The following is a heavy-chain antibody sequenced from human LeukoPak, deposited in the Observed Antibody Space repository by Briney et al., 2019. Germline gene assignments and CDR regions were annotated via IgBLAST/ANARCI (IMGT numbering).Heavy chain of an antibody. V-gene: IGHV4-4*07. D-gene: IGHD2-15*01. CDR2: IYTSGTT. CDR3: ARTSPRAATFDY. CDR1: GGSISSYY. Sequence: SKTLSLTCAVSGGSISSYYWSWIRQPAGKGLEWIGRIYTSGTTNYNPSLKSRVTMSVDTSKNQFSLNLNSVTAADTAVYYCARTSPRAATFDYWGQGTLVTVSS. J-gene: IGHJ4*02.